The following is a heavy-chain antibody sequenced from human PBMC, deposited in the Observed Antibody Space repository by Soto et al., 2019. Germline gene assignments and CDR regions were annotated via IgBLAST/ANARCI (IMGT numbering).Heavy chain of an antibody. CDR1: RFTFSYNW. D-gene: IGHD3-22*01. J-gene: IGHJ4*02. Sequence: GGSLRLSCTGSRFTFSYNWMTWVRQAPGKGLEWVANIKEDGSEKYYVDSVKGRFTISRDNVKNLLYLQMNNLRAEDTAVYYCARDMRESDSSGYRPSDFWGQGALVTVSS. CDR3: ARDMRESDSSGYRPSDF. V-gene: IGHV3-7*05. CDR2: IKEDGSEK.